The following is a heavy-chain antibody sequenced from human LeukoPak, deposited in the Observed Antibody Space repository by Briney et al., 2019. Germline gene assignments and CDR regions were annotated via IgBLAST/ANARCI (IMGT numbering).Heavy chain of an antibody. Sequence: ASVKVSCKASGGTFSSYPVSWARQAPGQGLEWMGGIIPLLGTENYAQNFQGRISITAGESTSTAYMELTGLTFEDTAVYYCAGSAPHHSEFWSGYPHFDYWGQGTPVTVSS. D-gene: IGHD3-3*01. CDR2: IIPLLGTE. J-gene: IGHJ4*02. V-gene: IGHV1-69*13. CDR3: AGSAPHHSEFWSGYPHFDY. CDR1: GGTFSSYP.